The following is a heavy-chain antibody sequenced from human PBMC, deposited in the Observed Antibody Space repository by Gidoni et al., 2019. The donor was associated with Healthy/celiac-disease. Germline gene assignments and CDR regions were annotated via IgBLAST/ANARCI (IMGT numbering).Heavy chain of an antibody. CDR3: AKSVQTKGFGGGAEN. D-gene: IGHD3-10*01. V-gene: IGHV3-23*01. CDR2: ISGSGSST. CDR1: CFPFSSSA. Sequence: EVQLLESGGGLLQPGGSLRLSCAASCFPFSSSAMSWVCQAPGKGLEWVAAISGSGSSTYYADSVKGRFTISRDNSKNTLYLQMNSLRAEDTAVYYCAKSVQTKGFGGGAENWGQGTLVTVSS. J-gene: IGHJ4*02.